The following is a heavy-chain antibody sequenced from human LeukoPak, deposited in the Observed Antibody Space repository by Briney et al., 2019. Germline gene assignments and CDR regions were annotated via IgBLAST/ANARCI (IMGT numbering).Heavy chain of an antibody. CDR1: GGSISSSNW. CDR3: ARVLRYFDWSLAIHALFDY. D-gene: IGHD3-9*01. CDR2: IYYSGST. Sequence: KTSETLSLTCAVSGGSISSSNWWSWVRPPPGKGLEWIGSIYYSGSTYYNPSLKSRVTISVDTSKNQFSLKLSSVTAADTAVYYCARVLRYFDWSLAIHALFDYWGQGTLVTVSS. V-gene: IGHV4-4*02. J-gene: IGHJ4*02.